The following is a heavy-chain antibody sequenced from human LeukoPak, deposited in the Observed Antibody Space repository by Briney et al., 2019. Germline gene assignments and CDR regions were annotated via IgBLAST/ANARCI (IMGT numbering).Heavy chain of an antibody. CDR2: ISSSGSTI. CDR1: GFTFSDYY. D-gene: IGHD2-2*01. V-gene: IGHV3-11*01. J-gene: IGHJ6*02. Sequence: GGSLRLSCAASGFTFSDYYMSWIRQAPGKGLEWVSYISSSGSTIYYADSVKGRFTISRDNAKNSLYLQMNSLSAEDTAVYYCAREEVVVVPAATKYYYYYGMDVWGQGTTVTVSS. CDR3: AREEVVVVPAATKYYYYYGMDV.